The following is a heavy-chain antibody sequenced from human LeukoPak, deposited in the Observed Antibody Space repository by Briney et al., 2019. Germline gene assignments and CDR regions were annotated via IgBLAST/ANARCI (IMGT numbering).Heavy chain of an antibody. J-gene: IGHJ4*02. CDR3: ASTTVTPY. D-gene: IGHD4-17*01. Sequence: GGSLRLSCAASEFSVGSNYMTWVRQAPGKGLEWVSLIYSGGSTYYADSVKGRFTISRDNSKNTLYLQMNSLRAEDTAVYYCASTTVTPYWGQGTLVTVSS. V-gene: IGHV3-66*01. CDR2: IYSGGST. CDR1: EFSVGSNY.